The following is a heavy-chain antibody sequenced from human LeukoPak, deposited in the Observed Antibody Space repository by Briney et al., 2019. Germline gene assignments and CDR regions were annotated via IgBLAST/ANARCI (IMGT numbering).Heavy chain of an antibody. CDR2: ISGSSDST. Sequence: GSLRLSCTASGFIFDTHTLTWVRQAPGKGLEWVASISGSSDSTNYGDSVKGRFTISRDNFKRTVHLEMSNLRADDTAMYYCVRRAAVRGMDFWGLGTTVIVSS. CDR3: VRRAAVRGMDF. J-gene: IGHJ6*02. V-gene: IGHV3-23*01. D-gene: IGHD1-14*01. CDR1: GFIFDTHT.